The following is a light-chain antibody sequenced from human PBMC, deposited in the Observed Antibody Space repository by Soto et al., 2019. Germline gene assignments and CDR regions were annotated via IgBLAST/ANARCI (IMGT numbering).Light chain of an antibody. CDR1: SSDVGGYNY. Sequence: QSALTQPASVSGSPGQSITISCTGTSSDVGGYNYVSWYQQHPGKAPKLVISDVTSRPSGVSNRFSGSKSGNTASLTISGLQAEDEADYYCSSYTGSSTYVFGTGTKLTVL. CDR3: SSYTGSSTYV. V-gene: IGLV2-14*03. CDR2: DVT. J-gene: IGLJ1*01.